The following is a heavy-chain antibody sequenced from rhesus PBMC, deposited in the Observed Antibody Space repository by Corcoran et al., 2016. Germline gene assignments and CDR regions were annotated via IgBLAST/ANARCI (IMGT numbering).Heavy chain of an antibody. CDR2: ISGSGGST. D-gene: IGHD2-27*01. CDR3: AKSPEFTFPGY. Sequence: QPQLQESGPGLVKPSETLSLTCAVSGDSISSNYWSWIRQPPGKGREWIGRISGSGGSTDNNPSLKSRVTISTDTSKNQYSLKLSSVPAADTAVYYCAKSPEFTFPGYWGQGVLVTVSS. J-gene: IGHJ4*01. V-gene: IGHV4-173*01. CDR1: GDSISSNY.